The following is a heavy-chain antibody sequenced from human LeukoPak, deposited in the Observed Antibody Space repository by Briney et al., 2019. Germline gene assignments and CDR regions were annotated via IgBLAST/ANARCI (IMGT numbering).Heavy chain of an antibody. Sequence: SETLSLTCAVSIYSISISSGFYWDWIRQPPGKGLEWIGSIYHNGNTYYNPSLKSRVTISVDTSKNQFSLKLSSVTAADTAVSYCAREYSGSSRAFDIWGQGTMVTVSS. CDR1: IYSISISSGFY. J-gene: IGHJ3*02. CDR2: IYHNGNT. CDR3: AREYSGSSRAFDI. V-gene: IGHV4-38-2*02. D-gene: IGHD6-6*01.